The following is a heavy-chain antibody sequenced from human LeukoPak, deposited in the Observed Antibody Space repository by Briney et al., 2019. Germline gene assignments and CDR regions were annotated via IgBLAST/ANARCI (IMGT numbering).Heavy chain of an antibody. CDR2: IYHSGST. D-gene: IGHD3-22*01. V-gene: IGHV4-30-2*01. CDR1: GGSISSGGYY. CDR3: ARGPWYYYDSSGIDY. Sequence: SETLSLTCTVSGGSISSGGYYWSWIRQPPGKGLEWIGYIYHSGSTYYNPSLKSRVTISVDRSKNQFSLKLSSVTAADTAVYYCARGPWYYYDSSGIDYWGQGTLVTVSS. J-gene: IGHJ4*02.